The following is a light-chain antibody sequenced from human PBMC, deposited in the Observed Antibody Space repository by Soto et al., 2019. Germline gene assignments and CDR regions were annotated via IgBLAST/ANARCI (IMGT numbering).Light chain of an antibody. V-gene: IGKV3D-15*01. CDR1: QSVSYY. J-gene: IGKJ1*01. Sequence: EIVMTQSPATLSVSPGEGATLSCRASQSVSYYLAWYRQKPGQAPRLLIYGASTRATGIPDRFSGSGSGTELTLTISSLQSEDFAVYYCQQYNNWPRTFGQGTKVDIK. CDR2: GAS. CDR3: QQYNNWPRT.